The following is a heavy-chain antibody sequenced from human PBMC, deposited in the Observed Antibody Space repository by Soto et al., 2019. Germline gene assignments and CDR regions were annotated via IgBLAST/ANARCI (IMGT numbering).Heavy chain of an antibody. Sequence: SQTLSLTCAISGDSVSNNRATLNLIMQSPSGGLEWLGRTYYRSKWISDYAMSVKSRISINPDTSKNLISLHLNSVTPEDTAIYHCARDPPDFNSGFDFWGQGTPVTVSS. J-gene: IGHJ4*02. CDR1: GDSVSNNRAT. D-gene: IGHD6-19*01. CDR3: ARDPPDFNSGFDF. V-gene: IGHV6-1*01. CDR2: TYYRSKWIS.